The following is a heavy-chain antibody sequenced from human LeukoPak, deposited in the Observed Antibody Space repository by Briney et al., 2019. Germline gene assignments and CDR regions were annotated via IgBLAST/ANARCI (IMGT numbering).Heavy chain of an antibody. V-gene: IGHV1-69*02. CDR1: GGTFSSYT. CDR3: ATGSTHYDFWSGYYFDY. Sequence: ASVTVSCXASGGTFSSYTISWVRQAPGQGLEWMGRIIPILGIANYAQKFQGRVTITADKSTSTAYMELSSLRSEDTAVYYCATGSTHYDFWSGYYFDYWGQGTLVTVSS. J-gene: IGHJ4*02. CDR2: IIPILGIA. D-gene: IGHD3-3*01.